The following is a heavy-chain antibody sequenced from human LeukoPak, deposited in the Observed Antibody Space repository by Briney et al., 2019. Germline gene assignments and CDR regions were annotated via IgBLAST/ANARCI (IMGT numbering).Heavy chain of an antibody. CDR3: AKRSEVVTAIPDS. Sequence: LRLSCAASGFTFSGYAIHWVRQAPGKGLEWVAVISYDGRTEYYADSVKGRFTISRDNSKNTAYLQMNSLRAEDTAVYYCAKRSEVVTAIPDSWGQGTLVTVPS. V-gene: IGHV3-30*18. J-gene: IGHJ5*01. CDR2: ISYDGRTE. D-gene: IGHD2-21*02. CDR1: GFTFSGYA.